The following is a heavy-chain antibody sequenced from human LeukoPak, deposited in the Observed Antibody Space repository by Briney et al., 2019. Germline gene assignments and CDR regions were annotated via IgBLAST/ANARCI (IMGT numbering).Heavy chain of an antibody. J-gene: IGHJ4*02. Sequence: SETLSLTCIVSGDSISSYYWSWIRQTPGKELEWIGYIYYSGFTSYNPSLKSRVTISVDTSKNQFSLNLTSVTAADTAVYYCARGYSSSGCYFDYWGQGVLVTVSS. CDR1: GDSISSYY. D-gene: IGHD5-18*01. CDR2: IYYSGFT. V-gene: IGHV4-59*01. CDR3: ARGYSSSGCYFDY.